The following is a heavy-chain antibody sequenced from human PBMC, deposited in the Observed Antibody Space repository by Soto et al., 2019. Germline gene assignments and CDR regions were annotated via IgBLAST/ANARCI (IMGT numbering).Heavy chain of an antibody. J-gene: IGHJ4*02. CDR2: INHSGST. V-gene: IGHV4-34*01. CDR3: AREIVNVVVVAATWGTIRSGLDY. Sequence: PSETLSLTCAVYGGSFSGYYWSWIRRPPGKGLEWIGEINHSGSTNYNPSLKSRVTISVDTSKNQFSLKLSSVTAADTAVYYCAREIVNVVVVAATWGTIRSGLDYWGQGTLVAVSS. D-gene: IGHD2-15*01. CDR1: GGSFSGYY.